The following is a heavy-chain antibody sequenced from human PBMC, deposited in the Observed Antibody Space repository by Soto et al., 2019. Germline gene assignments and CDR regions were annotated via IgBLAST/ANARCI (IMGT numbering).Heavy chain of an antibody. J-gene: IGHJ4*02. CDR1: GFTFSSYG. Sequence: PGGSLRLSCAASGFTFSSYGMHWVRQAPGKGLGWVAVIWYDGSNKYYADSVKGRFTISRDNSKNTLYLQMNSLRAEDTAVYYCARAKQVVPAAIFDYWGQGTLVTVSS. CDR2: IWYDGSNK. CDR3: ARAKQVVPAAIFDY. D-gene: IGHD2-2*01. V-gene: IGHV3-33*01.